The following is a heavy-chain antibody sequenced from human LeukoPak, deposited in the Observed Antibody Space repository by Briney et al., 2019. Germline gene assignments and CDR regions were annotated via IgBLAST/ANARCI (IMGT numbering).Heavy chain of an antibody. J-gene: IGHJ4*02. V-gene: IGHV4-59*08. Sequence: PSETLSLTCTVSGGSISSYYWSWTRQSPGKGLEWIGYIYYNGRPNYNPSLKSRVTISIDTSKNQFSVKLSSVTAADTAVYYCARNGSDWAFDIWGRGTLVTVSS. CDR1: GGSISSYY. CDR2: IYYNGRP. CDR3: ARNGSDWAFDI. D-gene: IGHD6-19*01.